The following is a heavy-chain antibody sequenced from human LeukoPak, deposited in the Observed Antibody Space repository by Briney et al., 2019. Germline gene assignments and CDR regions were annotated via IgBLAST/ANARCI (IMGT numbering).Heavy chain of an antibody. J-gene: IGHJ3*02. CDR2: IYWDDDK. D-gene: IGHD6-13*01. CDR3: ALTRYSSSWALAFDI. V-gene: IGHV2-5*02. Sequence: SGPTLVKPTQTLTLTCTFSGFSLSTSGVGVGWIRQPPGKALEWLALIYWDDDKRYSPSLKSRLTITKDTSKNQVVLTMTNMDPVDTATYYWALTRYSSSWALAFDIWGQGTMVTVSS. CDR1: GFSLSTSGVG.